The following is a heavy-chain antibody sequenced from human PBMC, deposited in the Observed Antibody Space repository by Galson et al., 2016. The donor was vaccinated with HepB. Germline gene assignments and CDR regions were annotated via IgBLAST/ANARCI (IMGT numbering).Heavy chain of an antibody. CDR3: ARHGAVVIPAATGWFDP. CDR2: IYYSGST. Sequence: SETLSLTCTVSGGSISNYYWSWIRQPPGKGLEWIGHIYYSGSTDYNPSLKSRVTISVDTSKNQFSLRLSSVTAADTAVYYCARHGAVVIPAATGWFDPWGQGTLVTVSS. D-gene: IGHD2-2*01. J-gene: IGHJ5*02. V-gene: IGHV4-59*08. CDR1: GGSISNYY.